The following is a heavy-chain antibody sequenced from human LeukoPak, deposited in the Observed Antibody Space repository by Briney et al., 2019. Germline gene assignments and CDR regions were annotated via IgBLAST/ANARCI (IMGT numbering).Heavy chain of an antibody. J-gene: IGHJ4*02. CDR2: IYYSGST. D-gene: IGHD2-2*01. CDR1: GGSISSYY. CDR3: AMYEIGPAAFDY. V-gene: IGHV4-59*01. Sequence: SETLSLTCTVSGGSISSYYWSWIRQPPGKGLEWIGYIYYSGSTNYNLSLKSRVTISVDTSKNQFSLKLSSVTTADTAVYYCAMYEIGPAAFDYWGQGTPVTVSS.